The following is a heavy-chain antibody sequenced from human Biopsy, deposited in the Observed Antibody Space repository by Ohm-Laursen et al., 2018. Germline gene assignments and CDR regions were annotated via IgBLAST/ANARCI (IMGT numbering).Heavy chain of an antibody. V-gene: IGHV1-2*02. Sequence: ASVKVSCKVSGYTFTAYFIHWVRQAPGQGLEWMGWVNPNSGATNYAQKFQGRVTMTSDTSISTAYIELRRLISDDTAVYFCARYRMVTIITLVRADTFDIWGQGTLVSVSS. J-gene: IGHJ3*02. CDR3: ARYRMVTIITLVRADTFDI. CDR2: VNPNSGAT. D-gene: IGHD3-10*01. CDR1: GYTFTAYF.